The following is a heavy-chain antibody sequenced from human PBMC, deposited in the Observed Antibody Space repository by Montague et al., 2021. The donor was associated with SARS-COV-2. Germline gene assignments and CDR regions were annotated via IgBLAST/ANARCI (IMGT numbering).Heavy chain of an antibody. CDR1: GGSISSGDYY. D-gene: IGHD1-1*01. Sequence: TLSLTCTVSGGSISSGDYYWSWIRQPAGRTLEWIGRIYTTGSTSYNPSLKSRVTISVDTSKNQFSLKLSSVTAADTAVYYCATDAWATGTGFFDNWGPGPLATVSS. J-gene: IGHJ4*02. CDR3: ATDAWATGTGFFDN. V-gene: IGHV4-61*02. CDR2: IYTTGST.